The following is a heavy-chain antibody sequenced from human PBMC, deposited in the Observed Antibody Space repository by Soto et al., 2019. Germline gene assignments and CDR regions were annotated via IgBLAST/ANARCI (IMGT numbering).Heavy chain of an antibody. CDR3: VVMGNVAVSNPRSFDY. D-gene: IGHD6-19*01. CDR1: GATFSGYA. Sequence: QVQLVQSGAEVKKPGSSVKVSCKASGATFSGYAINWVRQAPEQGLEWLGRIVPIFETLNYAERFRGRVAITADESTTTVYMELTNLTHEDTAVYYCVVMGNVAVSNPRSFDYWGQGTQVTVSS. J-gene: IGHJ4*02. CDR2: IVPIFETL. V-gene: IGHV1-69*18.